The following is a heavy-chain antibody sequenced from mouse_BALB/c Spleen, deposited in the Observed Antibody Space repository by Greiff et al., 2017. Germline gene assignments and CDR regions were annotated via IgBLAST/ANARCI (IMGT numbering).Heavy chain of an antibody. D-gene: IGHD5-5*01. J-gene: IGHJ3*01. CDR1: GFTFSSYY. CDR2: ISSGGSYT. V-gene: IGHV5-9-4*01. CDR3: ARDRDIRLPTPFFAY. Sequence: EVMLVESGGGLVKLGGSLKLSCAASGFTFSSYYMSWVRQTPEKRLEWVAEISSGGSYTYYPDTVTGRFTISRDNAKNTLYLEMSSLRSEDTAMYYCARDRDIRLPTPFFAYWGQGTLVTVSA.